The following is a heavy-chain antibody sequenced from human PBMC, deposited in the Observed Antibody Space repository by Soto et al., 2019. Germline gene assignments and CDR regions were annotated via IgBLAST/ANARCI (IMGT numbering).Heavy chain of an antibody. CDR3: ARHPERIAQIGWFDP. CDR2: ISSSSSTI. D-gene: IGHD6-13*01. CDR1: GFTFISYS. V-gene: IGHV3-48*01. Sequence: EVQLVESGGGLVQPGGSLRLSCAASGFTFISYSMNWVRKAPGKGLEWVSYISSSSSTIYYADSVKGRFTISRDNAKNSLYLQMNSLRAEDTAVYYCARHPERIAQIGWFDPWGQGTLVTVSS. J-gene: IGHJ5*02.